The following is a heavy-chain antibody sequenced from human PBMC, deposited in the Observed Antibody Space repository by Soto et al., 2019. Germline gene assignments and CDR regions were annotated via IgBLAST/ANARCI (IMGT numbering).Heavy chain of an antibody. CDR3: AKSRRGIGVAGNYYYHGMDV. CDR2: INHSGST. V-gene: IGHV4-34*01. CDR1: GGSFSDYY. Sequence: QVQLQQWGAGLLKPSETLSLTCAVYGGSFSDYYWSWIRQPPGKGLEWIGEINHSGSTNYNPSLKSRVTISVDTSKNQFSLKLTSVTAADTAVYYCAKSRRGIGVAGNYYYHGMDVWGQGTTVTVS. D-gene: IGHD6-19*01. J-gene: IGHJ6*02.